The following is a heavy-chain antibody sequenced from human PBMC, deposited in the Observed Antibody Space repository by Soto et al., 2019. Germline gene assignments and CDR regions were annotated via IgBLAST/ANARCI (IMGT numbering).Heavy chain of an antibody. Sequence: GGSLRLSCAASGFTFSSYWMHWVRQAPGKGLVWVSRINSDGSSKSYADSVKGRFTISRDNAKNTLYLQMNSLRAEDTAVYYFAILRIVGATGAFDIWGQGTMVTVSS. CDR3: AILRIVGATGAFDI. J-gene: IGHJ3*02. CDR2: INSDGSSK. D-gene: IGHD1-26*01. CDR1: GFTFSSYW. V-gene: IGHV3-74*01.